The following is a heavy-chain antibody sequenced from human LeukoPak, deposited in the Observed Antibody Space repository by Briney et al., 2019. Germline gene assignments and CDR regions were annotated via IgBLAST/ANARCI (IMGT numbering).Heavy chain of an antibody. CDR3: ARDWGRYCSGGFCDVLGY. J-gene: IGHJ4*02. CDR1: GFTFSSYS. Sequence: GGSLRLSCAASGFTFSSYSMNWVRQAPGKGLEWVSSISSSSSYIYYADSVKGRFTISRDNAKNSLYLQMNSLRAEDTAVYYCARDWGRYCSGGFCDVLGYWGQGTLVTVSS. CDR2: ISSSSSYI. D-gene: IGHD2-15*01. V-gene: IGHV3-21*01.